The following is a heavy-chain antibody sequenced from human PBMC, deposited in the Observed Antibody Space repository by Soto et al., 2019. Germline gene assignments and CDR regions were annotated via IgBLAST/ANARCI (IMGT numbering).Heavy chain of an antibody. CDR1: GGSISSGGYY. Sequence: QVQLQESGPGLVKPSQTLSLTCTVSGGSISSGGYYWSWIRQHPGKGLEWIGYIYYSGSTYYNPSLESRVTISVDTSKNQFPLKLSSVTAADTAVYYCARELRFGEDYYGMDVWGQGTTVTVSS. CDR3: ARELRFGEDYYGMDV. CDR2: IYYSGST. D-gene: IGHD3-10*01. J-gene: IGHJ6*02. V-gene: IGHV4-31*03.